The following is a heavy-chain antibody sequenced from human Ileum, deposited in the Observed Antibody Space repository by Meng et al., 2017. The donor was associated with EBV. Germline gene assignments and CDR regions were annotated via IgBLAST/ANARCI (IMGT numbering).Heavy chain of an antibody. CDR1: GDSALTNSAA. CDR2: KYYRSKWYN. Sequence: QPQRSCPCMVHPSTTPSHTGAIPGDSALTNSAAWSWIRSSPSRGLKLLGRKYYRSKWYNEYAVSVKSRITINADTSKNQFSLQLNSVTPEDTAVYYCARGARLAPFDYWGQGTLVTVSS. J-gene: IGHJ4*02. CDR3: ARGARLAPFDY. D-gene: IGHD6-19*01. V-gene: IGHV6-1*01.